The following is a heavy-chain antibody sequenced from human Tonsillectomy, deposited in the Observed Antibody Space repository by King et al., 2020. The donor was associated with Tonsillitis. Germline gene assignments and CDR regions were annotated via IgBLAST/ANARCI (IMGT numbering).Heavy chain of an antibody. CDR3: ARYLSGSFDY. V-gene: IGHV4-39*01. CDR2: KYYSGTI. J-gene: IGHJ4*02. D-gene: IGHD1-26*01. CDR1: GGSINSSDHY. Sequence: QLQESGPGVVKPSETLPLTCTVSGGSINSSDHYWAWIRQPPGKALEWIGYKYYSGTIFYNPSLKSRVTISGGTSVNRFSLKLSSVTAADTAVYFCARYLSGSFDYWGQGALVTVSS.